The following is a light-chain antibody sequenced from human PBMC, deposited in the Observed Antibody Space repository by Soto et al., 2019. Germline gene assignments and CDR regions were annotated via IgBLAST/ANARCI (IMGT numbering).Light chain of an antibody. V-gene: IGKV1-5*01. CDR1: QSISSW. J-gene: IGKJ1*01. CDR3: QQYSSYSQWT. CDR2: DAS. Sequence: DIQMTQSPSTLSASVGDRVTITCRASQSISSWLAWYQQKPGKAPKLLIYDASSLESGVPSRFSGSGSRTEFTLTISSLQPDDFAIYFWQQYSSYSQWTFGQGTK.